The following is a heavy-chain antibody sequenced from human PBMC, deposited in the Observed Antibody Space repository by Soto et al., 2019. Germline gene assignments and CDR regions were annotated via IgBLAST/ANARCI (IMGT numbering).Heavy chain of an antibody. CDR2: TYPGDSDT. D-gene: IGHD6-19*01. Sequence: PGESLKISCKGSGYSFTSYWVGWVRQMPGKGLEWMGITYPGDSDTRYSPSFQGQVTISADKSISTAYLQWSSLKASDTAMYYCALTDGSGWSQPDYWGQGTLVTVSS. V-gene: IGHV5-51*01. CDR3: ALTDGSGWSQPDY. J-gene: IGHJ4*02. CDR1: GYSFTSYW.